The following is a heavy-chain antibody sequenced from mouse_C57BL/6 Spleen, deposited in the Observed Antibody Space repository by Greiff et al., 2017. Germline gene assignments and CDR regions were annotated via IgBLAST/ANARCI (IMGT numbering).Heavy chain of an antibody. D-gene: IGHD1-1*01. Sequence: VQLQQSGPELVKPGASVKISCKASGYTFTDYYMNWVKQSHGKSLEWIGDINPNNGGTSYNQKFKGKATLTVDKSSSTAYMELRSLTSEDSAVYYCAREDYYGKDYWGQGTTLTVSS. CDR2: INPNNGGT. J-gene: IGHJ2*01. V-gene: IGHV1-26*01. CDR1: GYTFTDYY. CDR3: AREDYYGKDY.